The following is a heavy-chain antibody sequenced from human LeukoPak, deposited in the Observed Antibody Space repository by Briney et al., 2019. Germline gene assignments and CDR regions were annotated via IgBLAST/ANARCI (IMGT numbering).Heavy chain of an antibody. CDR3: ARDSYSSSWDTFDY. CDR2: ISTSGII. CDR1: GFTISNYN. J-gene: IGHJ4*02. D-gene: IGHD6-13*01. Sequence: GGSLRLSCAASGFTISNYNMDWVRQAPGKGLEWISYISTSGIIYYADSVRGRFTISRDNAKNSLYLQMNSLRDEDTAVYYCARDSYSSSWDTFDYWGQGTLVTVSS. V-gene: IGHV3-48*02.